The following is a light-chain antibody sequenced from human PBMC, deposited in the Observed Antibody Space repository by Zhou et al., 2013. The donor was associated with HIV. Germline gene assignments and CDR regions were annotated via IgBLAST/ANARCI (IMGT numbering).Light chain of an antibody. Sequence: DIQMTQSPSTLSASVGDRVTITCRASQTISNWLAWYQQRPGKAPRLLIYKASSLQDGVPLRFSGSRSGTEFTLTISSLQPDDSAIYYCQRYNTFGQGTKVEIK. CDR3: QRYNT. J-gene: IGKJ1*01. CDR1: QTISNW. CDR2: KAS. V-gene: IGKV1-5*03.